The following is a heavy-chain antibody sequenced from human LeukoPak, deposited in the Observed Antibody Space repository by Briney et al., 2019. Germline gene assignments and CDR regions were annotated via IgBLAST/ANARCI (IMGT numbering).Heavy chain of an antibody. V-gene: IGHV3-53*01. D-gene: IGHD4-23*01. CDR1: GLIVSSNY. CDR2: IYSGGST. J-gene: IGHJ4*02. CDR3: ARRGDGGRSFDY. Sequence: GGSLRLSCAASGLIVSSNYMSWVRQAPGKGLEWVSVIYSGGSTYYADSVKGRFTISRDNSKNTLYLQMNSLRAEDTAVYYCARRGDGGRSFDYWGQGTLVTVSS.